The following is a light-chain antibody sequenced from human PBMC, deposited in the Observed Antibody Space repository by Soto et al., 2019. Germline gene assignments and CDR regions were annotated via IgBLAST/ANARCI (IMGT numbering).Light chain of an antibody. CDR3: QKYNSAPLA. CDR2: AAS. V-gene: IGKV1-27*01. CDR1: KGISNY. Sequence: DIQMTQSPSSLSASVGDRVTITCRASKGISNYLAWYQQKPGKVPKLLIYAASTLQSGVPSRFSGSGSGTEFTLTISSLQPEDVASYYCQKYNSAPLAFGTGTKVDIK. J-gene: IGKJ3*01.